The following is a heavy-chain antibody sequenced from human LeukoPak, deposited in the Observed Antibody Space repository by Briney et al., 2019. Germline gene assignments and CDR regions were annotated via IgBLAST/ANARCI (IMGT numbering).Heavy chain of an antibody. V-gene: IGHV3-53*01. J-gene: IGHJ5*02. CDR3: ARVTTADSRGYYDHNWFDP. CDR2: IYSGGST. D-gene: IGHD3-22*01. Sequence: GGSLRLSCAASGFTVSSNYMSWVRQAPGKGLEWVSVIYSGGSTYYADSVKGRFTISRDNSKNTLYLQMNSLRAEDTAVYYCARVTTADSRGYYDHNWFDPWGQGTLVTVSS. CDR1: GFTVSSNY.